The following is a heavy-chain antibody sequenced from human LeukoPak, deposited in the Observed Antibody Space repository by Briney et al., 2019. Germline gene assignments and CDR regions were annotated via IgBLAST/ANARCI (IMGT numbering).Heavy chain of an antibody. Sequence: SETLSLTCTVSGGSISNYYWSWIRQPPGKGLEWIGYIYYSGSTNYNPSLKSRVTISVDTSKNQFSLKLSSVTAADTAVYYCARGLPLIGQDAFDIWGQGTMVTVSS. CDR1: GGSISNYY. D-gene: IGHD2/OR15-2a*01. CDR3: ARGLPLIGQDAFDI. CDR2: IYYSGST. V-gene: IGHV4-59*01. J-gene: IGHJ3*02.